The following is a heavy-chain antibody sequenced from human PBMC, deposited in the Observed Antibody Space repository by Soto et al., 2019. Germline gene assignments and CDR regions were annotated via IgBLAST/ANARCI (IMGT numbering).Heavy chain of an antibody. CDR3: AKGADRLEWELLALNAFDI. V-gene: IGHV3-23*01. D-gene: IGHD1-26*01. CDR1: GFTFSSYA. J-gene: IGHJ3*02. CDR2: ISGSGGST. Sequence: VQLLESGGGLVQPGGSLRLSCAASGFTFSSYAMSWVRQAPGKGLEWVSAISGSGGSTYYADSVKGRFTISRDNSKNTLYLQMNSLRAEDTAVYYCAKGADRLEWELLALNAFDIWGQGTMVTVSS.